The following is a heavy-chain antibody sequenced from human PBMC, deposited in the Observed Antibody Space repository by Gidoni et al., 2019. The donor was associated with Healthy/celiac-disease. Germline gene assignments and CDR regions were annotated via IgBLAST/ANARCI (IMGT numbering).Heavy chain of an antibody. CDR1: GYSFTSYW. Sequence: EVQLVQSGAEVKKPGESLKISCKGSGYSFTSYWIGWVRQLPGKGLEWMGIIYPGDSDTRYSPFFQGQVTISADKSISTAYLQWSSLKASDTAMYYCARLPYYDFWSGYSPFDYWGQGTLVTVSS. V-gene: IGHV5-51*01. CDR2: IYPGDSDT. CDR3: ARLPYYDFWSGYSPFDY. J-gene: IGHJ4*02. D-gene: IGHD3-3*01.